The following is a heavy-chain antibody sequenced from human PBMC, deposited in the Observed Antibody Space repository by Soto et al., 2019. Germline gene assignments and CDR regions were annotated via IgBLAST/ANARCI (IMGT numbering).Heavy chain of an antibody. V-gene: IGHV3-30-3*01. J-gene: IGHJ6*02. CDR1: GFTFSNYA. Sequence: GGSLRLSCAASGFTFSNYAMHWVRQAPGKGLEWVALISYDGSNKYYADSVTGRFTISRDNSKSTLYLQMNSLRAEDTAVYFCAREAESVVGASYYYFDGMDVWGQGTTVT. D-gene: IGHD1-26*01. CDR3: AREAESVVGASYYYFDGMDV. CDR2: ISYDGSNK.